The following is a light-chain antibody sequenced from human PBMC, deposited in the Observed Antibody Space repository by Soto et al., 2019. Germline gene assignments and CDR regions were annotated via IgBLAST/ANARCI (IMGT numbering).Light chain of an antibody. V-gene: IGKV3-20*01. CDR3: QQYGSSPPYT. Sequence: EIVFTLSPCTLSFSPGETATLSCRASQSITSRYLAWYQQKPGQAPRLLIYGASTRATGIPDRFSGSGSGTDFTLTISRLEPEDFAVYYCQQYGSSPPYTFGKGTKVYIK. CDR2: GAS. J-gene: IGKJ2*01. CDR1: QSITSRY.